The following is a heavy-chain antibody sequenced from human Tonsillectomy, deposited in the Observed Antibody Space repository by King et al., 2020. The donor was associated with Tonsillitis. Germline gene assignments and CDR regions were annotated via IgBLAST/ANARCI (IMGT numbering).Heavy chain of an antibody. V-gene: IGHV3-15*01. CDR2: IRSKADGGTT. CDR3: TTLLNYDILTGDYFDY. CDR1: GFTFSKAW. Sequence: VQLVESGGGLVKPGGSLRLSCVASGFTFSKAWMSWVRQAPGKGLEWVGRIRSKADGGTTDYAAPVKGRFTISRDDSKNTVYLQMNSLKTEDTAVYYCTTLLNYDILTGDYFDYWGQGPLVTVSS. J-gene: IGHJ4*02. D-gene: IGHD3-9*01.